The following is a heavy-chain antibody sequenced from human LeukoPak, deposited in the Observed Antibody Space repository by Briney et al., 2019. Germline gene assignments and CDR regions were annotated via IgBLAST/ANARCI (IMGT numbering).Heavy chain of an antibody. Sequence: GGSLRLSCAASGFTFSSYAMHWVRQAPGKGLEYVSAISSNGGSTYYANSVKGRFTISRDNSKNTLYLQMGSLRAEDMAVYYCARRSTVRIFDYWGQGTLVTVSP. V-gene: IGHV3-64*01. CDR2: ISSNGGST. D-gene: IGHD4-17*01. CDR3: ARRSTVRIFDY. J-gene: IGHJ4*02. CDR1: GFTFSSYA.